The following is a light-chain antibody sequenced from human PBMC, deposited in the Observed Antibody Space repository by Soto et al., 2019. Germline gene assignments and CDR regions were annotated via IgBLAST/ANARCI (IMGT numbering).Light chain of an antibody. CDR1: QAIAKD. J-gene: IGKJ2*01. V-gene: IGKV1-6*02. CDR2: TAS. CDR3: LQEHDYPRT. Sequence: AIQLTQSPSSLSASVGDRVTISCGASQAIAKDLGWYQQRPGTAPKLLIYTASTSQSGVPSRFSGSGSGTDFTLTISSLQPEDFATYYCLQEHDYPRTFGQGTKVDIK.